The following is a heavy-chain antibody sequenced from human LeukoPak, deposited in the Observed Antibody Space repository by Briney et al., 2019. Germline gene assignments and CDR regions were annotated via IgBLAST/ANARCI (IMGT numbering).Heavy chain of an antibody. CDR2: ISWDESTT. CDR1: GLSFGDNS. V-gene: IGHV3-43*01. J-gene: IGHJ6*02. Sequence: GGSLRLSCAASGLSFGDNSMHWVRQAPGKGLEWVSLISWDESTTYYSDSVKGRFTVSRDSTKNSLYLQMNSLRTEDTALYSCARGPNRWRVVRRNWGMDVWGQGTTVTVSS. D-gene: IGHD3-22*01. CDR3: ARGPNRWRVVRRNWGMDV.